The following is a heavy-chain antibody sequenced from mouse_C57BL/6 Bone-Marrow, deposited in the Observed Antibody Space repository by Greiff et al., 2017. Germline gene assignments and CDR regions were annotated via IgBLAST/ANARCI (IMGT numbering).Heavy chain of an antibody. V-gene: IGHV1-52*01. Sequence: QVQLQQPGAELVRPGSSVKLSCKASGYTFTSYWMHWVKQRPIQGLEWIGNIDPSDSETHYNQKFKDKATLTVDKSSSTAYMQLSSLTSEDSAVYYGARVYCGDWYFDVWGTGTTVTVSA. CDR1: GYTFTSYW. CDR2: IDPSDSET. J-gene: IGHJ1*03. D-gene: IGHD1-1*01. CDR3: ARVYCGDWYFDV.